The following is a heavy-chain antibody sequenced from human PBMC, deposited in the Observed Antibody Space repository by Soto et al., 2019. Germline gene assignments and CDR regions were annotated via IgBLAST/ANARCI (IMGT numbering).Heavy chain of an antibody. Sequence: QVQLVQSGAEVKKPGSSVKVSCKASGGTFSSYAISWVRQAPGQGLEWMGGIIPIFGTANYAQKFQGRVTIIADESTSTDYMELSSLRSEDTAVYYCAREGIAVAGTWAYFDYWGQGTLVTVSS. D-gene: IGHD6-19*01. CDR3: AREGIAVAGTWAYFDY. V-gene: IGHV1-69*01. J-gene: IGHJ4*02. CDR2: IIPIFGTA. CDR1: GGTFSSYA.